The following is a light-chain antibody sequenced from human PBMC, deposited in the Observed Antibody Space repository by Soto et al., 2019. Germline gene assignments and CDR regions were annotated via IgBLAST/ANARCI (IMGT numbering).Light chain of an antibody. CDR3: QQWHSSPSIT. Sequence: IVLTHSPGTLSRSPGDRATLSFRAIQCVGYLAWYQQKPGQSPRLLLYGASNRATGVPDRFSGSGSGTDFTLTISSLEPEDFAVYFCQQWHSSPSITFGQGTRLEIK. CDR2: GAS. V-gene: IGKV3-20*01. CDR1: QCVGY. J-gene: IGKJ5*01.